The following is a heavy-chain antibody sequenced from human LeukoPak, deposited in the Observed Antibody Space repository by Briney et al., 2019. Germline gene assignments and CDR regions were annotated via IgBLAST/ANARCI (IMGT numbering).Heavy chain of an antibody. CDR1: GYTFTGYY. CDR2: INPNSGGT. CDR3: ARGTPTRLRYFDWLVPFDY. D-gene: IGHD3-9*01. V-gene: IGHV1-2*02. Sequence: ASVKVSRKASGYTFTGYYMHWVRQAPGQGLEWMGWINPNSGGTNYAQKFQGRVTMTRDTSISTAYMELSRLRSDDTAAYYCARGTPTRLRYFDWLVPFDYWGQGTLVTVSS. J-gene: IGHJ4*02.